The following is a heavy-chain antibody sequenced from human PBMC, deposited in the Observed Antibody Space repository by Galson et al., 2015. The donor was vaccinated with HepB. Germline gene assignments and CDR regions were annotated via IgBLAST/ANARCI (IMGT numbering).Heavy chain of an antibody. D-gene: IGHD3-16*01. V-gene: IGHV3-30*18. CDR1: GFAFSSYA. CDR2: ISYDGRTE. Sequence: SLRLSCAASGFAFSSYAMHWVRQPPGKGLQWVALISYDGRTEYYADSVRGRFTISRDNSKNTVYLQMNRLRAEDTAVYYCVKVMTTTPIFDYWGQGTLVTVSS. CDR3: VKVMTTTPIFDY. J-gene: IGHJ4*02.